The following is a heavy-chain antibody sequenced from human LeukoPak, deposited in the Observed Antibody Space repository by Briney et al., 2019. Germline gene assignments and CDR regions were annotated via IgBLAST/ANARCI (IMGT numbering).Heavy chain of an antibody. CDR3: ARQGSPATYYYYYMDV. D-gene: IGHD1-26*01. CDR2: IYPGDSDT. J-gene: IGHJ6*03. Sequence: GESLKISCKGSGYSFTSYWIGWVRQMPGKGLEWMGIIYPGDSDTRYSPSFQGQVTISADKFISTAYLQWSSLKASDTAMYYCARQGSPATYYYYYMDVWGKGTTVTVSS. CDR1: GYSFTSYW. V-gene: IGHV5-51*01.